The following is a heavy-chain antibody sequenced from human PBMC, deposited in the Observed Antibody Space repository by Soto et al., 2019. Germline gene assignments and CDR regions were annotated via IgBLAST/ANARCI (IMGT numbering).Heavy chain of an antibody. CDR1: GWSFSGYY. D-gene: IGHD3-3*01. J-gene: IGHJ4*02. CDR2: INHSGST. Sequence: SETLSLTCAVYGWSFSGYYWSWIRQPPGKGLEWIGEINHSGSTNYNPSLKSRVTISVDTSKNQFSLKLSSVTAADTAVYYCARGVGYYDFWSGYYRSSDYSNYPVVLDYWGQGTLVTVSS. V-gene: IGHV4-34*01. CDR3: ARGVGYYDFWSGYYRSSDYSNYPVVLDY.